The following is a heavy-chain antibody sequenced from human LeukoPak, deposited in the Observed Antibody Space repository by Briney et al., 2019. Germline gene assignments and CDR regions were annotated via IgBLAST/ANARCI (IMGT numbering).Heavy chain of an antibody. V-gene: IGHV3-23*01. J-gene: IGHJ3*01. CDR3: AKDQYRAAADKGGIF. D-gene: IGHD6-13*01. CDR1: GFTFSSYA. Sequence: GGSLRLSCAASGFTFSSYAMSWVRQAPGKVLDWVSAISGSGGSTYFADSVKGRFTISRDNSKNTLYLQMDSLRAEDTAVYYCAKDQYRAAADKGGIFWGQGTMVTVSS. CDR2: ISGSGGST.